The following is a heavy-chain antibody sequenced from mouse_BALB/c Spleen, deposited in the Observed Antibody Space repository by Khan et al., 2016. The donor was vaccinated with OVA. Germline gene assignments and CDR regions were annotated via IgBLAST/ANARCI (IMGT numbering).Heavy chain of an antibody. J-gene: IGHJ3*01. D-gene: IGHD1-2*01. V-gene: IGHV1S29*02. CDR3: ARSGDGSFAY. CDR2: IYPNNGDT. CDR1: GYTFTDYI. Sequence: VQLQQSGPELVKPGASVKISCRASGYTFTDYIMDWVKKSHGNSLEWIGYIYPNNGDTGYNQKFKTKATLTVDISSNTAYMELRSLTSEDSAVXYGARSGDGSFAYWGQGTLVTVSA.